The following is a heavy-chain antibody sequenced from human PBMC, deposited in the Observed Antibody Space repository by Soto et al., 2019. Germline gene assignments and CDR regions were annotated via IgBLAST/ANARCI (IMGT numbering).Heavy chain of an antibody. CDR3: ARDNLYDYGGNYQPYYFDY. V-gene: IGHV1-69*12. Sequence: QVQLVQSGAEVKKPGSSVKVSCKASGGTFSSYAISWVRQAPGQGLEWMGGIIPIFGTANYAQKFQGRVTITADESTSTADMELSSLRSEDTAVYYCARDNLYDYGGNYQPYYFDYWGQGTLVTVSS. D-gene: IGHD4-17*01. CDR1: GGTFSSYA. CDR2: IIPIFGTA. J-gene: IGHJ4*02.